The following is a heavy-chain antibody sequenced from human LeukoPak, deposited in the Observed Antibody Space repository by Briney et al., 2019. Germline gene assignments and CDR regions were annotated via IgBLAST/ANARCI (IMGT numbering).Heavy chain of an antibody. CDR2: ISGSGGST. V-gene: IGHV3-23*01. CDR1: GFTFSSYA. Sequence: PGGSLRLSCAASGFTFSSYAMSWVRQAPGKGLEWVSAISGSGGSTYYPDSVKGRFTISRDNSKNPLYLQMNSLRAEDTAVYYRAKDGKVLRYFDWLQPSLDYWGQGTLVTVSS. J-gene: IGHJ4*02. D-gene: IGHD3-9*01. CDR3: AKDGKVLRYFDWLQPSLDY.